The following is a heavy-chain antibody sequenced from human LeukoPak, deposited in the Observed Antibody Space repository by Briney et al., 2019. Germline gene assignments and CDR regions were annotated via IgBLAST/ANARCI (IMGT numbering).Heavy chain of an antibody. CDR2: ISYDGSNK. J-gene: IGHJ4*02. CDR3: ARDRTGNFDY. V-gene: IGHV3-30-3*01. CDR1: GFTFSSYA. D-gene: IGHD1-1*01. Sequence: GGSLRLSCAASGFTFSSYAMHWVRQAPGKGLEWVAVISYDGSNKYYADSVKGRFTISRDNSKNTLYLQMNSLRAEDTAVYYCARDRTGNFDYWGQGALVTVSS.